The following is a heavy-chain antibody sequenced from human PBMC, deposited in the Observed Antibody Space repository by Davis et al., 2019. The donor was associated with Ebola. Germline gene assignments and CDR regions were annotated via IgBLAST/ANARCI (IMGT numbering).Heavy chain of an antibody. V-gene: IGHV1-69*06. J-gene: IGHJ6*02. D-gene: IGHD6-13*01. Sequence: AASVKVSCKASGYTFTSYYMHWVRQAPGQGLEWMGGIIPIFGTANYAQKFQGRVTITADKSTSTAYMELSSLRSEDTAVYYCASSRIAAAGTPYYYYGMDVWGQGTTVTVSS. CDR2: IIPIFGTA. CDR1: GYTFTSYY. CDR3: ASSRIAAAGTPYYYYGMDV.